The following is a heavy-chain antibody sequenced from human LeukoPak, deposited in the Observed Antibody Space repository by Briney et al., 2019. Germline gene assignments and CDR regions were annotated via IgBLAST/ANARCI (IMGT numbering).Heavy chain of an antibody. CDR1: GYTFTSYG. V-gene: IGHV1-46*01. D-gene: IGHD5-24*01. Sequence: ASVKVSCKASGYTFTSYGINWVRQAPGQGPEWMGVISPSGGSTTYAQKFQGRVTMTRDMSTSTVYMEVSSLRSEDTAVYYCAREMAPPYYFDFWGQGTLVTVSS. CDR2: ISPSGGST. J-gene: IGHJ4*02. CDR3: AREMAPPYYFDF.